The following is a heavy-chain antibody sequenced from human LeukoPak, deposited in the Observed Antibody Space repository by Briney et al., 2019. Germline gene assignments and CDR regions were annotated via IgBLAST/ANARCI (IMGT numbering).Heavy chain of an antibody. J-gene: IGHJ4*02. V-gene: IGHV4-59*01. CDR3: VRDRELTY. CDR1: GGSISIYY. D-gene: IGHD1-26*01. Sequence: SETLSLTCTVSGGSISIYYWSWIRQPPGKGLEWIGYIYNSGSTIYNPSLKSRVTISEDTSKNQFSLKLTSVTAADAAVYYCVRDRELTYWGQGTLVTVSS. CDR2: IYNSGST.